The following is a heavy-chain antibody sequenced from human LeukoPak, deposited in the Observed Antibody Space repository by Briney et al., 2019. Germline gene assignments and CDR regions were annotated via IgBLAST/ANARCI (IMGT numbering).Heavy chain of an antibody. CDR3: ARVYCSSTSCYIPGSDYYYYMDV. CDR1: GFTFDDYG. D-gene: IGHD2-2*02. J-gene: IGHJ6*03. V-gene: IGHV3-20*04. Sequence: PGGSLRLSCAASGFTFDDYGMSWVRQAPGKGLEWVSGINWNGGSTGYADSVKGRFTISRDNAKNSLYLQMNSLRAEDTALYYCARVYCSSTSCYIPGSDYYYYMDVWGKGTTVTVSS. CDR2: INWNGGST.